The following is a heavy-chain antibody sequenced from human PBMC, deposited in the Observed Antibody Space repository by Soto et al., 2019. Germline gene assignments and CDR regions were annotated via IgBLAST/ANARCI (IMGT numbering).Heavy chain of an antibody. Sequence: QVQLVQSGAEVKKPGASVKVSCKASGYTCTGYYMHWVRQAPGQGLEWMGWINPNSGGTNYAQKFQGRVTMTRDTSISTAYMELIRLRSDDTAVYYCASFATIFGVVRLGRDVWGQGTTVTVSS. D-gene: IGHD3-3*01. CDR3: ASFATIFGVVRLGRDV. J-gene: IGHJ6*02. V-gene: IGHV1-2*02. CDR2: INPNSGGT. CDR1: GYTCTGYY.